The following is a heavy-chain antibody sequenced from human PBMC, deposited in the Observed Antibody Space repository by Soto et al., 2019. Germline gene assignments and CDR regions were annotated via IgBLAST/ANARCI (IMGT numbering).Heavy chain of an antibody. CDR3: ARESEDLTSNFDY. Sequence: PGGSLRLSCAASGFTFSNYAMTWVRQAPGKGLEWVSSISSTTNYIYYGDSMKGRFTISRDNAKNSLYLEMNSLRAEDTAVYYCARESEDLTSNFDYWGQGTLVTVSS. CDR1: GFTFSNYA. CDR2: ISSTTNYI. V-gene: IGHV3-21*06. J-gene: IGHJ4*02.